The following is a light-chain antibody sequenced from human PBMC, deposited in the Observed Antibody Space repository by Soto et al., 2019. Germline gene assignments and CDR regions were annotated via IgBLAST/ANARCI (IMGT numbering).Light chain of an antibody. J-gene: IGLJ2*01. CDR2: GNS. CDR3: QSYDSSLGRYVV. Sequence: QSVLTQPPSVSGAPGQRVTISCTGSGSNIGAGYDVHWYQQLPGTAPKLLIYGNSNRPSGVPDRFSGSKSGTSASLAINGLQAEDEADYYCQSYDSSLGRYVVFGGGTKVTVL. CDR1: GSNIGAGYD. V-gene: IGLV1-40*01.